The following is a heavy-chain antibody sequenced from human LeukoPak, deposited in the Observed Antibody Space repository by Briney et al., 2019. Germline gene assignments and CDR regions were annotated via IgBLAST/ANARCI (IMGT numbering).Heavy chain of an antibody. CDR2: IKEDGSEK. Sequence: PGGSLRLSCAASGFSFGSYWMSWVRQAPGKGLEWVANIKEDGSEKHYVDSVKGRFTISRDNAKNSLYLQMNSLRAEDTAVYYCARKYCSTTSCLFDNWGQGTLVTVSS. D-gene: IGHD2-2*01. CDR3: ARKYCSTTSCLFDN. CDR1: GFSFGSYW. J-gene: IGHJ4*02. V-gene: IGHV3-7*02.